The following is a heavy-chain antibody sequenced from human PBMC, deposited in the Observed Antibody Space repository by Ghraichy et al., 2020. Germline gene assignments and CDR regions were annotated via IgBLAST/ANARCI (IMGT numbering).Heavy chain of an antibody. V-gene: IGHV3-7*01. Sequence: GGSLRLSCAASGFTFSDNWMSWLRQAPGKGLGWVASINLDGSETYYVDSVNGRFTISRDNAKNSLYLQRNNVRAEDTAVYYLANTYSCVKGVCYPDYWGPGTLVTVSS. J-gene: IGHJ4*02. D-gene: IGHD2-8*01. CDR1: GFTFSDNW. CDR3: ANTYSCVKGVCYPDY. CDR2: INLDGSET.